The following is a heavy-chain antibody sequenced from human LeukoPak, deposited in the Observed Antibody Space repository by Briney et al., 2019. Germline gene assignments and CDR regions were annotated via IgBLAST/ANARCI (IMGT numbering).Heavy chain of an antibody. J-gene: IGHJ4*02. CDR2: IYDSGNT. CDR1: GGSFSGYY. Sequence: SETLSLTCAVYGGSFSGYYWSWIRQPPGKGLEWIGFIYDSGNTNYNPSLNSRVTMSIDTSKNQFSLKLSSVTAADTAVYYCARGYRARGWPYFDFWGQGTLVTVSS. D-gene: IGHD6-19*01. V-gene: IGHV4-59*01. CDR3: ARGYRARGWPYFDF.